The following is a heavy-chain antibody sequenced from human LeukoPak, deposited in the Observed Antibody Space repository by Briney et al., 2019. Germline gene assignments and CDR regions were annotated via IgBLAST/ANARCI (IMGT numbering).Heavy chain of an antibody. V-gene: IGHV1-8*01. Sequence: ASVKVSCKASGYTFTSCDINWVRQATGQGLEWMGWINPSSGNTGFAQKFQGRVTMTRNTSISTAYMELSSLTSEDTAVYYCARGPPEHPQGYWGQGTLVTVSS. CDR3: ARGPPEHPQGY. D-gene: IGHD1-14*01. CDR2: INPSSGNT. CDR1: GYTFTSCD. J-gene: IGHJ4*02.